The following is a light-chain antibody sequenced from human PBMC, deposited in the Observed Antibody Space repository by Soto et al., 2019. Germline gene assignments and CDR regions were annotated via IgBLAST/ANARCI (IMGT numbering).Light chain of an antibody. J-gene: IGLJ1*01. Sequence: QSVLTQPPSASGTPGQRVTISCSGGSSNIGTNDDNWYQQLPGTAPKLLIYNNNQRPSGVPDRFSGSKSGTSASLAISGLQAEDEADYYCAAWDDSLNGYVFGTGTKLTVL. CDR3: AAWDDSLNGYV. CDR2: NNN. CDR1: SSNIGTND. V-gene: IGLV1-44*01.